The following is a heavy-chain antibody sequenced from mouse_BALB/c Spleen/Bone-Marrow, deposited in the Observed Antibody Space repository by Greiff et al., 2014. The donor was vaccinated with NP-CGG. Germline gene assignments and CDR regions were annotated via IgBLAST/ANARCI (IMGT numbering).Heavy chain of an antibody. D-gene: IGHD2-4*01. Sequence: QVQLQQSGPGLVAPSQSLSITCTVSGFSLTSYGVHWVRQPPGKGLEWMGVIWAGGSTNYNSALMSRMSISKDNSKSQVFLKMNSLQTDDTAMYYCARGLQYYAMDYWGQGTSVTVSS. CDR1: GFSLTSYG. CDR3: ARGLQYYAMDY. J-gene: IGHJ4*01. CDR2: IWAGGST. V-gene: IGHV2-9*02.